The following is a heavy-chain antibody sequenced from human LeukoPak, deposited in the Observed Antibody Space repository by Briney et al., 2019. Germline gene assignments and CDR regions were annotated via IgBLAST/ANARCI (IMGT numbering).Heavy chain of an antibody. CDR2: INPNSGGT. V-gene: IGHV1-2*02. J-gene: IGHJ3*02. Sequence: ASVKVSCKASGYTFTGYYMHWVRQAPGQGLEWMGWINPNSGGTNYAQKFQGRVTMTRDTSISTAYMELRSLRSDDTAVYYCARDAVAGTPDAFDIWGQGTMVTVSS. D-gene: IGHD6-19*01. CDR1: GYTFTGYY. CDR3: ARDAVAGTPDAFDI.